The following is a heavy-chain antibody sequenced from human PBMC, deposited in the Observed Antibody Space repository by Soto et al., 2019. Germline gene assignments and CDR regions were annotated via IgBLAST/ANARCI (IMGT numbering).Heavy chain of an antibody. CDR2: IYKSATT. CDR1: GDSISTVDYF. J-gene: IGHJ5*01. V-gene: IGHV4-30-4*01. CDR3: ARGRYCLTGRCFPNWFDS. D-gene: IGHD2-15*01. Sequence: QVQLLESGPGLVKPSQTLSLTCSVSGDSISTVDYFWAWIRQPPGQALEYIGYIYKSATTYYNPSFESRVAISLGTSKSQFSLNVTSVTAADTAVYFCARGRYCLTGRCFPNWFDSWGQGTLVTVSS.